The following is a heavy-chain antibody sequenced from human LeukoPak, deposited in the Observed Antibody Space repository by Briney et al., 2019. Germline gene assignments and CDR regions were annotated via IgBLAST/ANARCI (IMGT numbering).Heavy chain of an antibody. CDR2: MKQDGSEK. Sequence: GGSLRLSCAASGFTFSDHYMDWVSQAPGKGLEWVANMKQDGSEKYYVDSVKGRFTISRDNAKNSLYLQMNSLRAEDTAVYYCASPPLYDSSGYYIGYWGQGTLVTVSS. D-gene: IGHD3-22*01. V-gene: IGHV3-7*01. J-gene: IGHJ4*02. CDR3: ASPPLYDSSGYYIGY. CDR1: GFTFSDHY.